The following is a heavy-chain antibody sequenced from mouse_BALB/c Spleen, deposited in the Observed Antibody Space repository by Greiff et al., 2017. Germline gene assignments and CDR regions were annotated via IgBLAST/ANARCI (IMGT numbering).Heavy chain of an antibody. Sequence: EVKLMESGGGLVQPKGSLKLSCAASGFTFNTYAMNWVRQAPGKGLEWVARIRSKSNNYATYYADSVKDRFTISRDDSQSMLYLQMNNLKTEDTAMYYCVRHGYFDVWGAGTTVTVSS. V-gene: IGHV10-1*02. CDR2: IRSKSNNYAT. CDR3: VRHGYFDV. J-gene: IGHJ1*01. CDR1: GFTFNTYA.